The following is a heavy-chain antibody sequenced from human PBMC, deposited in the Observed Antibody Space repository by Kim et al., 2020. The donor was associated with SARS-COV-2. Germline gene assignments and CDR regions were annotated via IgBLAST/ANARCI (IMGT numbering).Heavy chain of an antibody. V-gene: IGHV3-11*05. J-gene: IGHJ6*02. CDR3: ARGKFTIFGVVISNYGMDV. D-gene: IGHD3-3*01. Sequence: GRFTISRDNAKNSLYLQMNSLRAEDTAVYYCARGKFTIFGVVISNYGMDVWGQGTTVTVSS.